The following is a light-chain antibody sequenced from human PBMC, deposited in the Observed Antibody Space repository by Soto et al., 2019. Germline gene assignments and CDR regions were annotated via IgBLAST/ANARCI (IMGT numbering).Light chain of an antibody. J-gene: IGKJ4*01. CDR1: QSVGSS. CDR3: QQYNDWPLT. Sequence: EIVMTQSPATLSVSPGERATLSCRASQSVGSSLAWYQQKPGQAPRLLISRASTRATGIPARVSGSGSGTEFTLTISSLQSEDFAVYYCQQYNDWPLTFGGGTKVEIK. CDR2: RAS. V-gene: IGKV3-15*01.